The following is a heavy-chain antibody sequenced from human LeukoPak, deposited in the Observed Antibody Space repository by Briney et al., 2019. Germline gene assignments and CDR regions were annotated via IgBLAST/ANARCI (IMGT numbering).Heavy chain of an antibody. V-gene: IGHV1-69*13. CDR3: AKSRSPWGSYRTNYFDY. J-gene: IGHJ4*02. CDR1: GGTFSSYA. D-gene: IGHD1-26*01. CDR2: IIPIFGTA. Sequence: SVKVSCKASGGTFSSYAISWVRQAPGQGLEWMGGIIPIFGTANYAQKFQGRVTITADESTSTAYMELSSLRSEDTAVYYCAKSRSPWGSYRTNYFDYWGQGTLVTVSS.